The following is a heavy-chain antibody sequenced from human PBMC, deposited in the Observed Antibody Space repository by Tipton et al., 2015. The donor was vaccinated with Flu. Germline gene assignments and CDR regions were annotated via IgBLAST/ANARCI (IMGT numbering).Heavy chain of an antibody. V-gene: IGHV4-59*08. CDR1: GGSISSYY. J-gene: IGHJ6*02. D-gene: IGHD6-13*01. CDR2: IYYSGST. CDR3: ARDSAAHYGMDV. Sequence: LSCTVSGGSISSYYWSWIRQPPGKELEWIGYIYYSGSTNYNPSLKSRVTISVDTSKNQFSLKLSSVTAADTAVYYCARDSAAHYGMDVWGQGTTVTVSS.